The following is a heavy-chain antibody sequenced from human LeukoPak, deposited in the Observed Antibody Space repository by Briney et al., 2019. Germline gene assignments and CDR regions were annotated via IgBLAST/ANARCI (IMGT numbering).Heavy chain of an antibody. D-gene: IGHD3-22*01. CDR3: ARRGYDSSGYFYYFDY. J-gene: IGHJ4*02. V-gene: IGHV1-18*01. CDR2: ISAYNGNT. Sequence: ASVKVSFKASGYSFTNYGISWVRQAPGQGLEWMGWISAYNGNTNYAQKLQGRVTMTTVTSTSTAYMELRSLRSDDTAVYYCARRGYDSSGYFYYFDYWGQGTLVTVSS. CDR1: GYSFTNYG.